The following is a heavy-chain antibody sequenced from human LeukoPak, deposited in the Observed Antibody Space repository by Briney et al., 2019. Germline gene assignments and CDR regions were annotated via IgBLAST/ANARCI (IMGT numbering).Heavy chain of an antibody. CDR1: GYTFTSYD. Sequence: GATVKVSCKASGYTFTSYDINWVRQATGQGLEWMGWMNPNSGNTGYAQKFQGRVTMTRNTSISTAYMELSSLRSEDTAVYYCARGPLPLRFLEWLLSVDYYYMDVRGKGTTVTVSS. V-gene: IGHV1-8*01. CDR3: ARGPLPLRFLEWLLSVDYYYMDV. CDR2: MNPNSGNT. D-gene: IGHD3-3*01. J-gene: IGHJ6*03.